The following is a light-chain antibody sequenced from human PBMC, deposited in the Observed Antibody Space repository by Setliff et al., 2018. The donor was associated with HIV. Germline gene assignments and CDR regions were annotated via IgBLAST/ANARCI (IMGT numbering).Light chain of an antibody. Sequence: QSALTQPASVSGSPGQSITISCTGTSSDVGGYNFVSWYQQHPGNAPKLIIYEVSNRPSGVSNRFSGSKSGNTASLTISGLQAEDEADYYCSSYISSSTLFGTGTKVTVL. J-gene: IGLJ1*01. CDR1: SSDVGGYNF. CDR2: EVS. V-gene: IGLV2-14*01. CDR3: SSYISSSTL.